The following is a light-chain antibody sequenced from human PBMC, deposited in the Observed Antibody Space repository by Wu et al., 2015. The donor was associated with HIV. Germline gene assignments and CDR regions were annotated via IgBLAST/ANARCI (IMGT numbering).Light chain of an antibody. CDR3: QQYANSPYT. CDR2: GAS. J-gene: IGKJ2*01. V-gene: IGKV3-20*01. CDR1: QSVGGNF. Sequence: ENVLTQSPDTLSLFPGDTVTLSCRASQSVGGNFLAWYQQKPEQSPRLLIYGASNRATGVPDRFSGSGSGTYFTLNITRLESEDFVVYFCQQYANSPYTFGPGTKLEVK.